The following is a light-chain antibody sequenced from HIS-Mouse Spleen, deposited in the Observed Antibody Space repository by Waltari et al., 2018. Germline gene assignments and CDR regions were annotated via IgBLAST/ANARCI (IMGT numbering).Light chain of an antibody. V-gene: IGKV3-20*01. J-gene: IGKJ2*01. CDR2: GAS. CDR1: QGVSSSY. Sequence: ELVLTQSPAPLSLSPGQRATLACRAGQGVSSSYLAWYQQKPGQASRLLIYGASSRATGIPDRFSGSGSGTDFTLTISRLEPEDFAVYYCQQYGSSPPYTFGQGTKLEIK. CDR3: QQYGSSPPYT.